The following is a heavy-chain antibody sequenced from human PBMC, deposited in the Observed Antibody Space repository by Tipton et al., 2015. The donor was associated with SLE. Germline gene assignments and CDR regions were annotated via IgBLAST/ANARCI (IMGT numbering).Heavy chain of an antibody. CDR2: ISHNRNS. V-gene: IGHV4-59*02. Sequence: TLSLTCSVSGASVNTHYWSWIRQPPGEGLEWSAYISHNRNSYSNPSLKSRVRISVDTSRNQLSLILNSVTAADTAVYYCARGDDFWSASIDYWGQGTLVTVSS. CDR1: GASVNTHY. CDR3: ARGDDFWSASIDY. D-gene: IGHD3-3*01. J-gene: IGHJ4*02.